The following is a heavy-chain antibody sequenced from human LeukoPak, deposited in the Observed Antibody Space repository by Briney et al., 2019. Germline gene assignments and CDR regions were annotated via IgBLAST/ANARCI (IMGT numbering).Heavy chain of an antibody. J-gene: IGHJ4*02. CDR1: GYIFTGYY. Sequence: ASVKVSCKASGYIFTGYYMHWVRQAPGKGLEWMGGFDPEDGETIYAQKFQGRVTMTEDTSTDTAYMELSSLRSEDTAVYYCAIYGSGSYYKDPLGYWGQGTLVTVSS. D-gene: IGHD3-10*01. CDR3: AIYGSGSYYKDPLGY. CDR2: FDPEDGET. V-gene: IGHV1-24*01.